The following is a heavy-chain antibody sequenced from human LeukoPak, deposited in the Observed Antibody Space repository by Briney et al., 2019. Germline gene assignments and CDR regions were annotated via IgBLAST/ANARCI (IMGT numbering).Heavy chain of an antibody. CDR1: GGSISSSSYY. CDR3: ARGTYSSPFDY. J-gene: IGHJ4*02. V-gene: IGHV4-39*07. CDR2: IYYSGST. D-gene: IGHD1-26*01. Sequence: SETLSLTCTVSGGSISSSSYYWGWIRQPPGKGLEWIGSIYYSGSTYYNPSLKSRVTISVDTSKSHFSLRLSSVTAADTAVYYCARGTYSSPFDYWGQGTLVTVSS.